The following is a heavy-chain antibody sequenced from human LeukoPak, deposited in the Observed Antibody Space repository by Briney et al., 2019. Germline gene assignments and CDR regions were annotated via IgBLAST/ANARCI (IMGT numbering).Heavy chain of an antibody. CDR2: IRYDGSNK. J-gene: IGHJ6*03. CDR3: AKDLFSLRFYYYYMDV. V-gene: IGHV3-30*02. D-gene: IGHD3-3*01. Sequence: GGSLRLSCAASGFTFSSYGMHWVRQAPGKGLEWVAFIRYDGSNKYYADSVKGRFTISRDNSENTLYLQMNSLRAEDTAVYYCAKDLFSLRFYYYYMDVWGKGTTVTVSS. CDR1: GFTFSSYG.